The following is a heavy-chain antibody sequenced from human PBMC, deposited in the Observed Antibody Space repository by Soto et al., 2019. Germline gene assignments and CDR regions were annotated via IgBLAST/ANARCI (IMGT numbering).Heavy chain of an antibody. D-gene: IGHD6-19*01. CDR1: GGSISSGGYY. J-gene: IGHJ3*01. CDR2: IYYSGST. Sequence: PSETLSFTCTVSGGSISSGGYYWSWIRQHPGKGLEWIGYIYYSGSTYYNPSLKSRVTISVDASKNQFSLKLSSVTAADTAVYYCARASSSGWYGDAFDVWGQGTMVTVSS. CDR3: ARASSSGWYGDAFDV. V-gene: IGHV4-31*03.